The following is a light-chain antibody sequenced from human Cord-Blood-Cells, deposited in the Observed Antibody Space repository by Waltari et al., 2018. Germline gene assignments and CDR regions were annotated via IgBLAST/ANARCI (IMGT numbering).Light chain of an antibody. CDR3: QKYNSAPWT. V-gene: IGKV1-27*01. J-gene: IGKJ1*01. Sequence: DIQMTQSPSSLSASLGDRVTTTCRASQGISNSLAWYQQKPGKVPKLLIYAASTLQSGVPSRFSGSGSGTDFTLTISSLQPEDVATYYCQKYNSAPWTFGQGTKVEIK. CDR2: AAS. CDR1: QGISNS.